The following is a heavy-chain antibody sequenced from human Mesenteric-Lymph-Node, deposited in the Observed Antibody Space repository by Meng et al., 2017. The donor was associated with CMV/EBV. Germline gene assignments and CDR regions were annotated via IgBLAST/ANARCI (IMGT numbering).Heavy chain of an antibody. J-gene: IGHJ3*02. V-gene: IGHV3-48*03. D-gene: IGHD2-8*01. Sequence: GESLKISCAASGFTFSSYEMNWVRQAPGKGLEWVSYISSSGSTIYYADSVKGRFTISRDNAKNSLFLQMNSLRAEDTAMYYCAREGVPGAFDIWGQGLMVTVSS. CDR2: ISSSGSTI. CDR1: GFTFSSYE. CDR3: AREGVPGAFDI.